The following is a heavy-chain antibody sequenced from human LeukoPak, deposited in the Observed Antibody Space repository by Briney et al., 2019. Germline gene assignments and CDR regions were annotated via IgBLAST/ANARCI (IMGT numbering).Heavy chain of an antibody. CDR3: AKDLFDFYLRDSYNMFDP. V-gene: IGHV3-23*01. D-gene: IGHD5-24*01. CDR1: GFTFSSYA. J-gene: IGHJ5*02. Sequence: TGGSLRLSCAASGFTFSSYAMSWVRQAPGKGLEWVSAISGSGGSTYYADSVKGRFTISRDNSRNTLYLQMNSLRAEDTAVYYCAKDLFDFYLRDSYNMFDPWGQGTLVTVSS. CDR2: ISGSGGST.